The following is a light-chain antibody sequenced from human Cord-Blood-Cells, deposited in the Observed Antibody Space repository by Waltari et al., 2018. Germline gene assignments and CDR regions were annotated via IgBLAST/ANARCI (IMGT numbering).Light chain of an antibody. CDR2: DAS. J-gene: IGKJ2*01. CDR1: QSVNSH. V-gene: IGKV3-11*01. CDR3: QQRSHWPPYT. Sequence: IVLTQSPATLSLSPCERATLSRSASQSVNSHLAWYQQERGQAPTLRIYDASNSATGIPARSSGSGSGTDFTLTISSLEPEDFAVYYCQQRSHWPPYTFGQGTKLEIK.